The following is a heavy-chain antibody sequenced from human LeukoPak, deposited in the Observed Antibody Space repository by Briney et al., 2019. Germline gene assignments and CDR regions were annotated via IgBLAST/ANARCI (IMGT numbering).Heavy chain of an antibody. V-gene: IGHV1-18*01. J-gene: IGHJ4*02. CDR1: GYTFTSYG. CDR2: ISAYNGNT. Sequence: ASVKVSCKASGYTFTSYGISWVRQAPRQGLEWMGWISAYNGNTNYAQKLQGRVTMTTDTSTSTAYMELRSLRSDDTAVYYCASPAGSYYECWSGYSAPFDYWGQGTLVTVSS. CDR3: ASPAGSYYECWSGYSAPFDY. D-gene: IGHD3-3*01.